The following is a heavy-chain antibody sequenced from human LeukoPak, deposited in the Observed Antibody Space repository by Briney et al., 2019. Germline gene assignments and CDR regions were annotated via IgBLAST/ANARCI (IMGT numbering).Heavy chain of an antibody. CDR2: INPNSGGT. CDR1: GYTFTGYY. Sequence: ASVKVSCKASGYTFTGYYMHWVRQAPGQGLEWMGWINPNSGGTNYAQKFQGRVTMTRDTSISTAYMELSRLRAEDTAVYYCARAAGYSYGYGADYWGQGTLVTVSS. CDR3: ARAAGYSYGYGADY. J-gene: IGHJ4*02. V-gene: IGHV1-2*02. D-gene: IGHD5-18*01.